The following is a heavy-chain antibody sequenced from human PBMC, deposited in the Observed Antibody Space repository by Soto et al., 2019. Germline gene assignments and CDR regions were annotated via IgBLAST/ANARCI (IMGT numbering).Heavy chain of an antibody. Sequence: QVQLVESGGGVVQPGRSLRLSCAASGFTFSSYGMHWVRQAPGKGLEWVAVIWYDGSNKYYADSVKGRFTISRDNSKNTLYLQMTSPRAEDTAVYYCARERRDFWSGFVSYYYYGMDVWGQGTTVTVSS. D-gene: IGHD3-3*01. J-gene: IGHJ6*02. CDR3: ARERRDFWSGFVSYYYYGMDV. CDR2: IWYDGSNK. V-gene: IGHV3-33*01. CDR1: GFTFSSYG.